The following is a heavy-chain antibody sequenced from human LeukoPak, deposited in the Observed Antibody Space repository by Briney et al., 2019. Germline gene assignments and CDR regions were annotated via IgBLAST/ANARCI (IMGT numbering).Heavy chain of an antibody. CDR2: ISYDGSNK. Sequence: GGSLRLSCAASGFTFSSYGMHWVRQAPGKGLEWVAVISYDGSNKYYADSVKGRFTIPRDNSKNTLYLQMNGLRAEDTAVYYRAKGSGRGYSYGYAYWGQGTLVTVSS. V-gene: IGHV3-30*18. J-gene: IGHJ4*02. CDR3: AKGSGRGYSYGYAY. CDR1: GFTFSSYG. D-gene: IGHD5-18*01.